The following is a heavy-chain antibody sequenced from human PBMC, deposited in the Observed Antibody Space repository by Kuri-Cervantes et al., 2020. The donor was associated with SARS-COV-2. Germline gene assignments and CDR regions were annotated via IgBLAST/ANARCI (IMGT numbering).Heavy chain of an antibody. Sequence: SVKVSCKASGGTFSSYAISWVRQAPGQGLEWMGRIIPIFGIANYAQKFRGRVTITADKSTSTAYMELSSLRSEDTAVYYCAREEYSSSWSAVDFDYWGQGTLVPSPQ. V-gene: IGHV1-69*04. D-gene: IGHD6-13*01. CDR1: GGTFSSYA. CDR2: IIPIFGIA. CDR3: AREEYSSSWSAVDFDY. J-gene: IGHJ4*02.